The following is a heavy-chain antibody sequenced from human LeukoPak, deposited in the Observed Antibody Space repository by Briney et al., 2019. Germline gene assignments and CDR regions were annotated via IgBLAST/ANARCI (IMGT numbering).Heavy chain of an antibody. CDR2: IIPIFGTA. V-gene: IGHV1-69*06. D-gene: IGHD3-22*01. CDR3: ATSKLEYYYDSSGLGAFDI. J-gene: IGHJ3*02. CDR1: GGTFSSYA. Sequence: SVKVSCKASGGTFSSYAISWVRQAPGQGLEWMGGIIPIFGTANYAQKFQGRATITADKSTSTAYMELSSLRSEDTAVYYCATSKLEYYYDSSGLGAFDIWGQGTMVTVSS.